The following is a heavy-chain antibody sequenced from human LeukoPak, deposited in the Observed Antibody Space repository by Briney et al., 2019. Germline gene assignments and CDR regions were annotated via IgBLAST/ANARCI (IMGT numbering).Heavy chain of an antibody. D-gene: IGHD1-1*01. CDR1: GLTFSSYT. V-gene: IGHV3-21*01. J-gene: IGHJ6*03. CDR2: ISSSSSHI. CDR3: ARQVRTHDYYYYYMDV. Sequence: GGSLRLSCAASGLTFSSYTMNWVRQAPGKGLEWVSSISSSSSHIYYADSVKGRFTISRDNAKNSLYLQMNSLRAEDTAVYYCARQVRTHDYYYYYMDVWGKGTTVTVSS.